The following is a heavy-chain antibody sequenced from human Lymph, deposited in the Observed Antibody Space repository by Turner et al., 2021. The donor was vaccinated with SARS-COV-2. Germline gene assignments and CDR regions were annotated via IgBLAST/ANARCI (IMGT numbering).Heavy chain of an antibody. D-gene: IGHD5-18*01. V-gene: IGHV1-46*01. Sequence: QVQLVQSGAEVKKPGASVKVSCKASGYTFTSYYMHWVRQVPGQGLEWMGIINPSGGSTSYAQKFQGRVTMTRDTSTSTVYMELSSLRSEDTAVYYCARDPPIQIWVDYFYYGMDVWGQGTTVTVSS. CDR2: INPSGGST. CDR3: ARDPPIQIWVDYFYYGMDV. CDR1: GYTFTSYY. J-gene: IGHJ6*02.